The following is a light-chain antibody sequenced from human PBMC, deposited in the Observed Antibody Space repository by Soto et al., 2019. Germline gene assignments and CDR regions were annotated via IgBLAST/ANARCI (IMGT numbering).Light chain of an antibody. CDR3: HQYASSPLT. V-gene: IGKV3-20*01. CDR2: GAS. J-gene: IGKJ4*01. Sequence: EIVMTQSPGTLSLSPGERATLSCRASQSVAKNFLAWYQQKPGQAPRLLIYGASSKASGIPDRFSGSGSGTDFTHTISRLEPEDFAVFYCHQYASSPLTFGGGTKVEI. CDR1: QSVAKNF.